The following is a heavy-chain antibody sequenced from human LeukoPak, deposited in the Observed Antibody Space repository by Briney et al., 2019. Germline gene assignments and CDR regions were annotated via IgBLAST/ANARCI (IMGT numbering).Heavy chain of an antibody. CDR1: GFTFDDYA. D-gene: IGHD2-2*01. J-gene: IGHJ5*02. Sequence: GGSLRLSCAASGFTFDDYAMHWVRQAPGKGLEWVSGISWNSGSIGYADSVKGRFTISRDNAKNSLYLQMISLRAEDTALYYCAKDKSSACLESNWFDPWGQGTLVTVSS. V-gene: IGHV3-9*01. CDR3: AKDKSSACLESNWFDP. CDR2: ISWNSGSI.